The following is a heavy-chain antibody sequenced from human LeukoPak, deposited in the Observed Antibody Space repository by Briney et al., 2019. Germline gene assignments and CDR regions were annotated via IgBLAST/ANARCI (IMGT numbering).Heavy chain of an antibody. CDR3: ARAPPYYDFWSGYSHAFDI. CDR2: IYYSGST. CDR1: GGSISSYY. V-gene: IGHV4-59*01. Sequence: PSETLSLTCTVSGGSISSYYWSWIRQPPGKGLEWIGYIYYSGSTNYNPSLKSRVTISVDTSKNQFSLKLSSVTATDTAVYYCARAPPYYDFWSGYSHAFDIWGQGTMVTVSS. J-gene: IGHJ3*02. D-gene: IGHD3-3*01.